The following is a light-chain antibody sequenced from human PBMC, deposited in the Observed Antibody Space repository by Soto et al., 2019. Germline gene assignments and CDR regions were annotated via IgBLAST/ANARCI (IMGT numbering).Light chain of an antibody. Sequence: DIPMTQSPSTLSASVGDRVTITCRASQSISSWLAWYQQKPGKAPNLLIYKASSLESGVPSRFSGSGSGTEFTRTISSRQPDEFATYYCQQYNSYPLTFGGGTKVEIK. CDR3: QQYNSYPLT. V-gene: IGKV1-5*03. CDR1: QSISSW. J-gene: IGKJ4*02. CDR2: KAS.